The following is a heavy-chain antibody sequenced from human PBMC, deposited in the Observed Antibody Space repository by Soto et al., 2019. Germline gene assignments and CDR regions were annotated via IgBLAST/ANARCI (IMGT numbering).Heavy chain of an antibody. J-gene: IGHJ6*02. Sequence: VKVSCTASGYTFTSYGISWVRQAPGQGLEWMGWISAYNGNTNYAQKLQGRVTMTTDTSTSTAYMELRSLRSDDTAVYYCARVGYCSGGSCYVLYGMDVWGQGTTVTVSS. CDR2: ISAYNGNT. V-gene: IGHV1-18*04. CDR3: ARVGYCSGGSCYVLYGMDV. CDR1: GYTFTSYG. D-gene: IGHD2-15*01.